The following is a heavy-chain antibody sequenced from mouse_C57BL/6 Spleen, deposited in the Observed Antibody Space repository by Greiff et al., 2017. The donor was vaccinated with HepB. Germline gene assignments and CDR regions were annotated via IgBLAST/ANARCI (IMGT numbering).Heavy chain of an antibody. D-gene: IGHD2-3*01. V-gene: IGHV1-18*01. J-gene: IGHJ3*01. CDR3: ARGGTYDGYYERLPFAY. CDR2: INPNNGGT. CDR1: GYTFTDYN. Sequence: EVQLQQSGPELVKPGASVKIPCKASGYTFTDYNMDWVKQSHGKSLEWIGDINPNNGGTIYNQKFKGKATLTVDKSSSTAYMELRSLTSEDTAVYYCARGGTYDGYYERLPFAYWGQGTLVTVSA.